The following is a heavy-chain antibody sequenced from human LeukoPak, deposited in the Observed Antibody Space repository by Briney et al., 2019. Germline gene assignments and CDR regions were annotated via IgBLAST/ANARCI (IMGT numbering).Heavy chain of an antibody. V-gene: IGHV4-39*01. D-gene: IGHD3-16*01. CDR2: IYYSRST. Sequence: SETLSLTCTVSGGSISSSSYYWGWIRQPPGKGLEWIGSIYYSRSTYYNPSLKSRVTISVDTSKNQFSLKLSSVTAADTAVYHCARQMGGFDYWGQGTLVTVSS. CDR1: GGSISSSSYY. CDR3: ARQMGGFDY. J-gene: IGHJ4*02.